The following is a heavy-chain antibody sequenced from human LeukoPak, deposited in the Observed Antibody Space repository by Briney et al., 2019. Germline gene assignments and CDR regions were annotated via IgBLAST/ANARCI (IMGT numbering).Heavy chain of an antibody. J-gene: IGHJ4*02. CDR1: GFTFSSYE. Sequence: GGSLRLSCAASGFTFSSYEMNWVRQAPGKGLEWVSYISSSGSTIYYADSVKGRFAISRDNAKNSLYLQMNSLRAEDTAVYYCARGEAGWFDYWGQGTLVTVSS. D-gene: IGHD6-19*01. CDR2: ISSSGSTI. CDR3: ARGEAGWFDY. V-gene: IGHV3-48*03.